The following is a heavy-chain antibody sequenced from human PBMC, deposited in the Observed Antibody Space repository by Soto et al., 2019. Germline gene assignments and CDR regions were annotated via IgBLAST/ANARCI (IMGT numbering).Heavy chain of an antibody. D-gene: IGHD2-21*02. CDR3: VKWLNCGGDCYSDY. V-gene: IGHV3-64D*08. CDR2: ISSNGGST. CDR1: GFTFSSYA. Sequence: GGSLRLSCSASGFTFSSYAMHWVRQAPGKGLEYVSAISSNGGSTYYADSVKGRFTISRDNSKNTLYLQMSSLRAEDTAVYYCVKWLNCGGDCYSDYWGQGTLVTVSS. J-gene: IGHJ4*02.